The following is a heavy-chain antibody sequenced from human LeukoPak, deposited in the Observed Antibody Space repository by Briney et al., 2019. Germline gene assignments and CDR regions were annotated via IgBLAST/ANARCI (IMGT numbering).Heavy chain of an antibody. CDR2: ISAYNGNT. D-gene: IGHD3-3*01. Sequence: GASVKVSCKASGYTFTSYGISWVRQAPGQGLEWMGWISAYNGNTNYAQKLQGRVTMTTDTSTSTAYMELRSLRSDDTAVYYCARVLRSGYDFWSGYYEHLDAFDIWGQGTMVTVSS. V-gene: IGHV1-18*01. J-gene: IGHJ3*02. CDR3: ARVLRSGYDFWSGYYEHLDAFDI. CDR1: GYTFTSYG.